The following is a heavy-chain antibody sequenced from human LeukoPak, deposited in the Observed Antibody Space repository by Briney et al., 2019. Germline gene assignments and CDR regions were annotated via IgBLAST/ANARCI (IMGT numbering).Heavy chain of an antibody. J-gene: IGHJ5*02. V-gene: IGHV4-59*01. Sequence: SETLSLTCSVSGGSINGDYWSWIRQTPGKGLEWIGNIHYSGRTSYNPSLKSRVTISVDTSKNQFSLRLASVTAADTAVYYCAKETVVVPADDWFGPWGQGTLVTVSS. D-gene: IGHD2-21*01. CDR1: GGSINGDY. CDR2: IHYSGRT. CDR3: AKETVVVPADDWFGP.